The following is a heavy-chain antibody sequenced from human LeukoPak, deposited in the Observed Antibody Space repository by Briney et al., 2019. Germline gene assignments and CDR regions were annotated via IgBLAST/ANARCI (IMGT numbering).Heavy chain of an antibody. CDR1: GFTFSTYT. J-gene: IGHJ3*02. CDR3: ARDLGRDGYNFGRYAFDI. V-gene: IGHV3-48*01. CDR2: ISSRTTTI. D-gene: IGHD5-24*01. Sequence: GGSLRLSCAASGFTFSTYTMNWVRQAPGKGLEWVSYISSRTTTIYYADSVKGRFTISSDNAKNSLYLQMNSLRAEDTAVYYCARDLGRDGYNFGRYAFDIWGQGTMVTVSS.